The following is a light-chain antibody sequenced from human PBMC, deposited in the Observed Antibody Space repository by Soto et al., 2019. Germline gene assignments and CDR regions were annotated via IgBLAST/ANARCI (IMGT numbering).Light chain of an antibody. V-gene: IGLV2-14*01. Sequence: QSALTQPASVSGSPGQSITISCTGTSSDVGGYNYVSWYQQHPGKAPKLMIYDVSRRPSGVSNRFSGSKSANTASLTISGLQTEYESAYYCSSYSRSSTLVFGGGTQLTVL. CDR1: SSDVGGYNY. J-gene: IGLJ2*01. CDR3: SSYSRSSTLV. CDR2: DVS.